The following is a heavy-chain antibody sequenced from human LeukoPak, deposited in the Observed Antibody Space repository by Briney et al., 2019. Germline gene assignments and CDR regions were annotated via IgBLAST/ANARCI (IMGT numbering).Heavy chain of an antibody. J-gene: IGHJ5*02. CDR1: GGTFSSYA. V-gene: IGHV1-69*13. Sequence: SVKVSCKASGGTFSSYAISWVRQAPGQGLEWMGGIIPIFGTANCAQKFQGRVTITADESTSTAYMELSSLRSEDTAVYYCARGGVYGDWTWFDPWGQGTLVTVSS. D-gene: IGHD4-17*01. CDR3: ARGGVYGDWTWFDP. CDR2: IIPIFGTA.